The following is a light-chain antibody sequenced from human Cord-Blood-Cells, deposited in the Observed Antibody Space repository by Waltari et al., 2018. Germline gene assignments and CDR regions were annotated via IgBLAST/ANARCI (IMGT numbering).Light chain of an antibody. J-gene: IGLJ3*02. V-gene: IGLV2-14*01. CDR1: SSDVGGYNY. Sequence: QSALTQPASVSGSPGQSITISCTGTSSDVGGYNYVSWYQQHPGKAPKLMLYDCSNRPSGVSNRFSGSKSGNTASLTISGLQAEDEADYYCSSYTSSSTLAFGGGTKLTVL. CDR2: DCS. CDR3: SSYTSSSTLA.